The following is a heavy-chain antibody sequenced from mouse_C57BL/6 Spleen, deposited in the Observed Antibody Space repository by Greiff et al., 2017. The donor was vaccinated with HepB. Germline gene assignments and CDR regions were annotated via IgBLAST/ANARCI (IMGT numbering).Heavy chain of an antibody. CDR1: GFNIKDDY. J-gene: IGHJ3*01. D-gene: IGHD2-1*01. CDR3: TDGTWFAY. V-gene: IGHV14-4*01. Sequence: EVQLQQSGAELVRPGASVKLSCTASGFNIKDDYMHWVKQRPEQGLEWIGWIDPENGDTEYASKFQGKATITADTSSNTAYLQLSSLTSDATAVYYCTDGTWFAYWGQGTLVTVSA. CDR2: IDPENGDT.